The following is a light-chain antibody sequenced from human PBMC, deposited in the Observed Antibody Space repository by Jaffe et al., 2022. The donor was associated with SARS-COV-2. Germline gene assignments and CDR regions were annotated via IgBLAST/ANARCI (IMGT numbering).Light chain of an antibody. CDR2: DAS. V-gene: IGKV1-33*01. J-gene: IGKJ4*01. Sequence: DIQMTQSPSSLSASVGDRVTITCQASQDISNYLNWYQQKPGKAPKLLIYDASNLETGVPSRFSGSGSGTDFTFTISSLQPEDIATYYCQQYDNLLWALTFGGGTKVEIK. CDR3: QQYDNLLWALT. CDR1: QDISNY.